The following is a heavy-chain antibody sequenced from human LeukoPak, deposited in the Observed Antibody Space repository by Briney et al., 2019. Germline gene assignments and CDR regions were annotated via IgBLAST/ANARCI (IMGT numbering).Heavy chain of an antibody. Sequence: SETLSLTCTVPDSSTRNNYLWGWIRQHAGKGLEWIANGDESVSTFYNPTLTSQATISLDTSKKQFSLKLTSVTAADTALYYCASVGASHYGDWFFDYWGQGTLVTVSS. CDR1: DSSTRNNYL. V-gene: IGHV4-38-2*02. CDR2: GDESVST. CDR3: ASVGASHYGDWFFDY. J-gene: IGHJ4*02. D-gene: IGHD4-17*01.